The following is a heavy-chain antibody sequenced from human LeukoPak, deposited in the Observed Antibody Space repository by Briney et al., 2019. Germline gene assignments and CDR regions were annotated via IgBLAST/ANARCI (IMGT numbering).Heavy chain of an antibody. CDR3: ARVPYYCSSTSCLHFDY. CDR2: ISSSSSYI. Sequence: QSSETLSLTCTVPGDSISSYHWSWIRQPPGKGLEWVSSISSSSSYIYYADSMKGRFTISRDNAKNSLYLQMNSLRAEDTAVYYCARVPYYCSSTSCLHFDYWGQGTLVTVSS. D-gene: IGHD2-2*01. CDR1: GDSISSYH. J-gene: IGHJ4*02. V-gene: IGHV3-21*01.